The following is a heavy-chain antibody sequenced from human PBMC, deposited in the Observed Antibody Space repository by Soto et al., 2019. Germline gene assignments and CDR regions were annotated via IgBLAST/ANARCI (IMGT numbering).Heavy chain of an antibody. CDR1: GFTFISYG. J-gene: IGHJ4*02. Sequence: GGSLRLSCAASGFTFISYGMHWVRQAPGKGLEWVAVIWYDGSNKYYADSVKGRFTISRDNSKNTLYLQMNSLRAEDTAVYYCARDLPRIAVAGRVGYWGQGTLVTVSS. D-gene: IGHD6-19*01. V-gene: IGHV3-33*01. CDR3: ARDLPRIAVAGRVGY. CDR2: IWYDGSNK.